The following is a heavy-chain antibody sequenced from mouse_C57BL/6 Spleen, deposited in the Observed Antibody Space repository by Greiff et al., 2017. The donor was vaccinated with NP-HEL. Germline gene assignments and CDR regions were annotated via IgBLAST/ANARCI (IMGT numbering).Heavy chain of an antibody. CDR1: GYSITSGYY. CDR2: ISYDGSN. Sequence: EVKLQESGPGLVKPSQSLSLTCSVTGYSITSGYYWNWIRQFPGNKLEWMGYISYDGSNNYNPSLKNRISITRDTSKNQFFLKLNSVTTEDTATYYCGRRGFFDYWGQGTTLTVSS. J-gene: IGHJ2*01. V-gene: IGHV3-6*01. CDR3: GRRGFFDY.